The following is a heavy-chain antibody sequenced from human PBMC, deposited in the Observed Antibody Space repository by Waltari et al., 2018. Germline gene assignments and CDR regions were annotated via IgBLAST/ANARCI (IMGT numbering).Heavy chain of an antibody. Sequence: QVQLQESGPGLLKPSETLSLTCAVSGYSIRRGYYWGWIRQPPGKGLEWIGSIHHSGSTYYNPSLKSRVTISVDTSKNQFSLELSSVTAADTAMYYCARPVNRPYDAFDLWGQGTMITVSS. V-gene: IGHV4-38-2*01. CDR1: GYSIRRGYY. CDR3: ARPVNRPYDAFDL. J-gene: IGHJ3*01. CDR2: IHHSGST.